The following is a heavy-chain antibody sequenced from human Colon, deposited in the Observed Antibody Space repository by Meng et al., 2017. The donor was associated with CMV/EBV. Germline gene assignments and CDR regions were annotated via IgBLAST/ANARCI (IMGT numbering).Heavy chain of an antibody. CDR3: ARGYCSSTSCYRSAWFDP. V-gene: IGHV1-8*01. D-gene: IGHD2-2*01. CDR2: MNPNSGNT. J-gene: IGHJ5*02. Sequence: ASVKVSCKASGYTFTSYDINWVRQATGQGLEWMGWMNPNSGNTGYAQKFQGRVTMTRNTSISTAYIELSSLRSEDTAVYYCARGYCSSTSCYRSAWFDPWGQGTLVTVSS. CDR1: GYTFTSYD.